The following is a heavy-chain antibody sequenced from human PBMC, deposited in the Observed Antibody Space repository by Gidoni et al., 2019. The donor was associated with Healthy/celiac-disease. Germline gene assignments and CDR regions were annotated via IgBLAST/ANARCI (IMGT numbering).Heavy chain of an antibody. J-gene: IGHJ4*02. V-gene: IGHV3-30*18. CDR3: AKDLRDSSGWYHPGTPYVLDY. D-gene: IGHD6-19*01. CDR2: ISYDGSNK. CDR1: GFTFSSYG. Sequence: QVQLVESGGGVVQPGRSLRLSCAASGFTFSSYGMHWVRQAPGKGLEWVAVISYDGSNKYYADSVKGRFTISRDNSKNTLYLQMNSLRAEDTAVYYCAKDLRDSSGWYHPGTPYVLDYWGQGTLVTVSS.